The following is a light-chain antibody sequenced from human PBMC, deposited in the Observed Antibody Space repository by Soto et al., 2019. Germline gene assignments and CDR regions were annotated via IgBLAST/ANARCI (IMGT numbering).Light chain of an antibody. CDR3: QHYNSYSEA. CDR2: AAS. V-gene: IGKV1-39*01. Sequence: DIQMTQSPSSLSASVGDRVTITCRASQSISNYLNWYQHKAGKAPKVLIYAASSLQRGVPSRFSGSGSGAEFTLTISSLQHDDFATYYCQHYNSYSEAFGQGTKV. J-gene: IGKJ1*01. CDR1: QSISNY.